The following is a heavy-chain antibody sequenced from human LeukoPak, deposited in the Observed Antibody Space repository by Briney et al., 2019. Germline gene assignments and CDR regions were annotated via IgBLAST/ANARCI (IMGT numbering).Heavy chain of an antibody. D-gene: IGHD6-19*01. V-gene: IGHV4-30-2*03. CDR1: GGSVGSGGHF. CDR2: VYYSGST. CDR3: ARRGGSGWYSQVDY. J-gene: IGHJ4*02. Sequence: SETLSLTCAVSGGSVGSGGHFWSWIRQPPGKGLECIGSVYYSGSTFYNPSLKSRLTMSIDTSKNQFSLRLSSVTAADTAAYYCARRGGSGWYSQVDYWGQGTLITVSS.